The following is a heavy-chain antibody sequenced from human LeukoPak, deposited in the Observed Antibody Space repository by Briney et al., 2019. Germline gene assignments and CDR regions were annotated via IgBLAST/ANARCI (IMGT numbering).Heavy chain of an antibody. CDR2: INPNSGGT. CDR3: AKREHGGAGYGTFDY. V-gene: IGHV1-2*06. CDR1: GYTFTGYY. Sequence: ASVKVSCKASGYTFTGYYMHWARQAPGQGLEWMGRINPNSGGTNYAQKFQGRVTMTRDTSISTAYMELSRLRSDDTAVYYCAKREHGGAGYGTFDYWGQGTLVTVSS. J-gene: IGHJ4*02. D-gene: IGHD6-13*01.